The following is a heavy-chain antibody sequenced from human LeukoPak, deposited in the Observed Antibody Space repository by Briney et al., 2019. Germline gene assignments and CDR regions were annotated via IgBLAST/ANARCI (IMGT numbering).Heavy chain of an antibody. CDR1: GFTFNTYS. CDR2: ISSSSGTI. Sequence: GGSLRFSCLASGFTFNTYSLNGFRQAPGKGLEWISYISSSSGTIYYADSVKGRFTISRDNAKNSLYLQMNSLRAEDTAVYYCARGRDLFDSWGQGTLVIVSS. V-gene: IGHV3-48*04. J-gene: IGHJ4*02. CDR3: ARGRDLFDS.